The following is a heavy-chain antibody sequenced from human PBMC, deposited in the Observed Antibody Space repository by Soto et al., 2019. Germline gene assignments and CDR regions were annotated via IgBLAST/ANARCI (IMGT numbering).Heavy chain of an antibody. CDR1: GYTFTSYG. J-gene: IGHJ6*02. Sequence: ASVKVSCKASGYTFTSYGISWVRQAPGQGLEWMGWISAYNGNTNYAQKLQGRVTMTTDTSTSTAYMELRSRRSDDTAVYYCARVAAAMKHYGMDVWGQGTTVTVSS. V-gene: IGHV1-18*04. D-gene: IGHD6-25*01. CDR3: ARVAAAMKHYGMDV. CDR2: ISAYNGNT.